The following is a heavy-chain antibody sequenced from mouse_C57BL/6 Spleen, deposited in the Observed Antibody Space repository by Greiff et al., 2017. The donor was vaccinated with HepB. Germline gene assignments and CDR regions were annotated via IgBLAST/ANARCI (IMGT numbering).Heavy chain of an antibody. Sequence: EVMLVESGGGLVKPGGSLKLSCAASGFTFSDYGMHWVRQAPEKGLEWVAYISSGSSTIYYADTVEGRFTISRDNAKNTLFLQMTSLRSEDTAMYYCARRMITDWYFDVWGTGTTVTVSS. V-gene: IGHV5-17*01. CDR1: GFTFSDYG. J-gene: IGHJ1*03. CDR2: ISSGSSTI. CDR3: ARRMITDWYFDV. D-gene: IGHD2-4*01.